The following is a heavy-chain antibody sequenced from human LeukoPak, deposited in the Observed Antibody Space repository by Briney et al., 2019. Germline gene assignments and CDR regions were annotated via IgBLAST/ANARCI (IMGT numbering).Heavy chain of an antibody. Sequence: SQTLSLTCAISGDSVSSNSAAWNWIRQSPSRGLEWLGRTYHRSKWYNDYAVSVKSRITINPGTSKNQFSLQLNSVTPEDTAVYYCARETYGDYYYYYGMDVWGKGTTVTVSS. J-gene: IGHJ6*04. V-gene: IGHV6-1*01. D-gene: IGHD4-17*01. CDR2: TYHRSKWYN. CDR3: ARETYGDYYYYYGMDV. CDR1: GDSVSSNSAA.